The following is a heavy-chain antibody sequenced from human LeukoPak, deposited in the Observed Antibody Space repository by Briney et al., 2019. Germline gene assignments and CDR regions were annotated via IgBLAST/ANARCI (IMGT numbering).Heavy chain of an antibody. CDR2: IKQDGSEK. CDR3: ARDGYSGSYY. CDR1: GFTFSNYW. J-gene: IGHJ4*02. D-gene: IGHD1-26*01. Sequence: PGGSLRLSCAASGFTFSNYWISCVRQAPGKGLEWVANIKQDGSEKYYVDSVKGRSTISRDNAKNSLYLQMNSLRAEDTAVYYCARDGYSGSYYWGQGTLATVSS. V-gene: IGHV3-7*01.